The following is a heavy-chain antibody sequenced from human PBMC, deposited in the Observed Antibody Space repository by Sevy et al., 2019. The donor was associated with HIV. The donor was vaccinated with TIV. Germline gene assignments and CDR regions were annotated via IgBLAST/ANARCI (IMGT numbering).Heavy chain of an antibody. D-gene: IGHD3-16*01. CDR3: TTGGSLFQH. CDR1: GFTFSNVW. Sequence: GWSLRLSCVASGFTFSNVWMSWVRQAPGKGLEWVGHFKSKTDGGTTDYAAPVRGRFTISRDDSKNTLYLQMNSLKTEDTAVYYCTTGGSLFQHWGQGTLVTVSS. CDR2: FKSKTDGGTT. J-gene: IGHJ1*01. V-gene: IGHV3-15*01.